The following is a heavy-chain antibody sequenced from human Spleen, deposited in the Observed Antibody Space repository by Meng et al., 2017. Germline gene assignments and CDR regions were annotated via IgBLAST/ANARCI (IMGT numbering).Heavy chain of an antibody. CDR1: GYTFTAYY. CDR3: ARDASCDH. J-gene: IGHJ4*02. D-gene: IGHD3-16*02. CDR2: INPNSGDT. Sequence: QTRLVQSGAEVKKPRASVNVSCKSSGYTFTAYYIHWVRQAPGQGLEWMGRINPNSGDTNYAQKFQGRVTMTRDTSISTAYMELSRLISDDTAVYYCARDASCDHWGQGTLVTVSS. V-gene: IGHV1-2*06.